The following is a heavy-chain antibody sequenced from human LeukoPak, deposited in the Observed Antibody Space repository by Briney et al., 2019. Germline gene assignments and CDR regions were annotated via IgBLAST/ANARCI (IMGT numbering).Heavy chain of an antibody. V-gene: IGHV4-38-2*02. CDR1: GYSISTGYY. Sequence: ASETLSLTCTVSGYSISTGYYWDWIRQPPGKGLEWIGTFYHGGSTNYNPSLNSRVTISVDTSKNQFSLKLSSVTAADTAVYYCARGVRGVIRAFDIWGQGTMVTVSS. D-gene: IGHD3-10*01. CDR3: ARGVRGVIRAFDI. J-gene: IGHJ3*02. CDR2: FYHGGST.